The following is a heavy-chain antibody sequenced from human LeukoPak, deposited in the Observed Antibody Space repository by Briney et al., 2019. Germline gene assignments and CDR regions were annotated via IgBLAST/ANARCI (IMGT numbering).Heavy chain of an antibody. Sequence: PSETLSLTCTVSGGSISSYYWSWIRQPPGKGLEWIGYIYYSGSTNYNPSLKSRVTISVDTSKNQFSLKLSSVTAADTAVYYCARVYGDYEYFDLWGRGTLVTVSS. V-gene: IGHV4-59*01. D-gene: IGHD4-17*01. J-gene: IGHJ2*01. CDR3: ARVYGDYEYFDL. CDR2: IYYSGST. CDR1: GGSISSYY.